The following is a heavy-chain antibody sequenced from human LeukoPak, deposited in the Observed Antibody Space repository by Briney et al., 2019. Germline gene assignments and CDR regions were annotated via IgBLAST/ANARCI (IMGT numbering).Heavy chain of an antibody. Sequence: GESLKISCKASGYSFTTYWIGWVRQVPGKGLEWMGIIYPADSTAHYSPSFQGQVTISVDKSINTAYLQWSRLKASDTAMYYCARHPKSGYSGYESGYWGQGTLVTVSS. CDR1: GYSFTTYW. CDR3: ARHPKSGYSGYESGY. V-gene: IGHV5-51*01. J-gene: IGHJ4*02. CDR2: IYPADSTA. D-gene: IGHD5-12*01.